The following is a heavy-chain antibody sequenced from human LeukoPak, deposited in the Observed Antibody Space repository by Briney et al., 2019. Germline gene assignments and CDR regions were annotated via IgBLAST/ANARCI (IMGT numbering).Heavy chain of an antibody. CDR3: AKDLFGDWTALHV. CDR2: ISGSGVTT. V-gene: IGHV3-23*01. J-gene: IGHJ3*01. Sequence: GGSLRLSCAASGFVFDTYAMNWVRQAPGKGLEWVSLISGSGVTTDYSDSVKGRFTISRDESKTTLYLQMNTLRADDTAVYWCAKDLFGDWTALHVWGRGTVVTVSS. D-gene: IGHD3-10*02. CDR1: GFVFDTYA.